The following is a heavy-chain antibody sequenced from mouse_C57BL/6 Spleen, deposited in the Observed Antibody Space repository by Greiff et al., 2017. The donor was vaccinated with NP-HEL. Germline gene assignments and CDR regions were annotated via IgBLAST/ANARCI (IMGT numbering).Heavy chain of an antibody. CDR3: ARENDYDLFAY. CDR1: GYTFTSYD. V-gene: IGHV1-85*01. CDR2: IYPRDGSN. D-gene: IGHD2-4*01. J-gene: IGHJ3*01. Sequence: VKLQESGPELVKPGASVKLSCKASGYTFTSYDINWVKQRPGQGLEWIGWIYPRDGSNKYNEKFKGKATLTVDTSSSTAYMELHSLTSEDAAVYCCARENDYDLFAYWGQGTLVTVSA.